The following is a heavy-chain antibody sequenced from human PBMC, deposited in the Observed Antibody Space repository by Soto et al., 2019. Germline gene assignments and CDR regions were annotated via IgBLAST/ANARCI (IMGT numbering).Heavy chain of an antibody. Sequence: PGGSLTLSCAASGFTFRSFSMHWARQATGKGKEWDAVVKYDRGKEYYAASVKDRFTSSRDNYQNTLKLQMTSVRDEDTVVYYCDVLWRELLYYFDHWGQGTLVTVSS. J-gene: IGHJ4*02. D-gene: IGHD3-10*01. CDR3: DVLWRELLYYFDH. CDR2: VKYDRGKE. CDR1: GFTFRSFS. V-gene: IGHV3-30-3*01.